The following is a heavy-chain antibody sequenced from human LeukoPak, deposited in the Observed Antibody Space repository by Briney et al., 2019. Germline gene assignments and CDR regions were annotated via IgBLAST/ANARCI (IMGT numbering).Heavy chain of an antibody. CDR3: ARDLMNAAADY. CDR1: GGTFSSYA. V-gene: IGHV1-69*05. D-gene: IGHD6-13*01. J-gene: IGHJ4*02. Sequence: SVKVSCKASGGTFSSYAISWVRQAPGQGLEWMGGIIPIFGTANYAQKFQGRVTITTDESTSAAYMELSRLRSDDTAMYYCARDLMNAAADYWGQGTLVTVSS. CDR2: IIPIFGTA.